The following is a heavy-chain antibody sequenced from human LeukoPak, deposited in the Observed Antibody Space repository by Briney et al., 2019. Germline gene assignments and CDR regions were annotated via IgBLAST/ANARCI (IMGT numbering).Heavy chain of an antibody. CDR3: AKGDSSGWYWYYFDY. CDR2: ISGSGGST. CDR1: GFTFSSYA. Sequence: HPGGSLRLSCAASGFTFSSYAMSWVRQAPGKGLGWVSGISGSGGSTYYADSVKGRFTISRDNSKNTLYLQMNSLRAEDTAVYYCAKGDSSGWYWYYFDYWGQGTLVTVSS. D-gene: IGHD6-19*01. J-gene: IGHJ4*02. V-gene: IGHV3-23*01.